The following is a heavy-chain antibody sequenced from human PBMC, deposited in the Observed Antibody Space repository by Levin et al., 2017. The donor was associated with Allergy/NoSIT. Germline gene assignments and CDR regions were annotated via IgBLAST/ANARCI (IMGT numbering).Heavy chain of an antibody. Sequence: SETLSLTCTVSGGSISNYYWSWIRQPPGKGLEWIGYIYYSGTTNYNPSLKSRVTISVDTSKSQFSLKLTSVTASDTAIYYCARMGDTAMVYHVDYWGQGTLVTVSS. D-gene: IGHD5-18*01. CDR3: ARMGDTAMVYHVDY. CDR1: GGSISNYY. CDR2: IYYSGTT. J-gene: IGHJ4*02. V-gene: IGHV4-59*01.